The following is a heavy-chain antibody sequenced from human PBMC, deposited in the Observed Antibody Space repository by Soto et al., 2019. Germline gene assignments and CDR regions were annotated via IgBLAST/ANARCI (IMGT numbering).Heavy chain of an antibody. CDR3: AKDGGSYFYFDY. V-gene: IGHV3-23*01. CDR1: GFTFSSYA. J-gene: IGHJ4*02. D-gene: IGHD1-26*01. Sequence: GGSLRLSCAASGFTFSSYAMSWVRQAPGKGLEWVSAISGSGGSTYYADSVKGWFTISRDNSKNTLYLQMNSLRAEDTAVYYCAKDGGSYFYFDYWGQGTLVTVSS. CDR2: ISGSGGST.